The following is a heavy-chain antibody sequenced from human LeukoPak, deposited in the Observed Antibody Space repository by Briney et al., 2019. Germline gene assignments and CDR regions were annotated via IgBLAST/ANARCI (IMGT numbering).Heavy chain of an antibody. V-gene: IGHV4-34*01. Sequence: SETLSLTCAVYGGSFSGYYWSWIRQPPGKGLEWIGEINHSGSTNYNPSLKSRVTISVDTSKNQFSLKLSSVTAADTAVYYCARAPLTIFGVVMPFDPWGQGTLVTVSS. CDR3: ARAPLTIFGVVMPFDP. CDR1: GGSFSGYY. J-gene: IGHJ5*02. D-gene: IGHD3-3*01. CDR2: INHSGST.